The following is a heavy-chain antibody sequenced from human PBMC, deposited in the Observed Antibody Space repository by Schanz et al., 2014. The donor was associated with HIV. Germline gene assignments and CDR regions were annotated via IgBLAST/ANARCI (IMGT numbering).Heavy chain of an antibody. CDR1: GLTLSSYG. D-gene: IGHD3-10*01. Sequence: EVQLLDSGGGLVQPGGSLRLSCAASGLTLSSYGMSWVRQAPGKGLEWLANIKEDGSVKGEVDSVKGRFTISRDNAKNSLYLQMNSLRVDDTAVYYCARDILWFGELGGMDVWGQGTTVTVSS. J-gene: IGHJ6*02. CDR2: IKEDGSVK. V-gene: IGHV3-7*01. CDR3: ARDILWFGELGGMDV.